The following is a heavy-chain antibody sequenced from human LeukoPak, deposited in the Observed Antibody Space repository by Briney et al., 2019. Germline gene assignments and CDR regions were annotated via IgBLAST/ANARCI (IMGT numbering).Heavy chain of an antibody. V-gene: IGHV3-33*01. CDR3: ATDRGECPGGHCYSVFDH. CDR2: IWSDGSRT. Sequence: QAGGSLRLSCAASGFTFRATGMQWVRQSPRKGLEWVAVIWSDGSRTWYADSVKGRFTISRDNSQNTVYLQMNRLTAEDAAVYYCATDRGECPGGHCYSVFDHWGQGTLVSVAS. CDR1: GFTFRATG. D-gene: IGHD2-15*01. J-gene: IGHJ4*02.